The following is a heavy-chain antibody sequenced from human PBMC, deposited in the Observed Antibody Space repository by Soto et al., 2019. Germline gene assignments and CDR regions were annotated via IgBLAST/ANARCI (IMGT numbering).Heavy chain of an antibody. D-gene: IGHD2-21*01. Sequence: GGSLRLSCAASGFTFSNAWMNWVRQAPGKGLEWVGRIKSKTDGGTTDYAAPVKGRFTISRGDSKNTLYLQMNSLKTEDTAVYYCTTDRGQSIRDLNWFDPWGQGTLVTVSS. CDR2: IKSKTDGGTT. CDR3: TTDRGQSIRDLNWFDP. J-gene: IGHJ5*02. V-gene: IGHV3-15*07. CDR1: GFTFSNAW.